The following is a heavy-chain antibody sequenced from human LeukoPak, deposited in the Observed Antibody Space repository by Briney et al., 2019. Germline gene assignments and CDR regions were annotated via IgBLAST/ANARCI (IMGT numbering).Heavy chain of an antibody. J-gene: IGHJ4*02. CDR1: GFTFSSYS. Sequence: GGSLRLSCAASGFTFSSYSMNWVRQAPGKGLEWVSYISSSSNTIYYADSVKGRFTISRDNAENSLFLQMNSLRDEDTAVYYCARVSSGWFYYFDYWGQGTLVTVSS. CDR2: ISSSSNTI. D-gene: IGHD6-19*01. V-gene: IGHV3-48*02. CDR3: ARVSSGWFYYFDY.